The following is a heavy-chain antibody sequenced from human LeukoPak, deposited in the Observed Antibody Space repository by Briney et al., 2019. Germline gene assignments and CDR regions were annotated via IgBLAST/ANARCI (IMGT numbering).Heavy chain of an antibody. J-gene: IGHJ4*02. CDR3: ASPITIFGVVIMGFVN. CDR2: IIPIFGTA. Sequence: GASVKVSCKASGGTFSSYAISWVRQAPGQGPEWMGGIIPIFGTANYAQKFQGRVTITADESTSTAYMELSSLRSEDTAVYYCASPITIFGVVIMGFVNWGQGTLVTVSS. V-gene: IGHV1-69*13. D-gene: IGHD3-3*01. CDR1: GGTFSSYA.